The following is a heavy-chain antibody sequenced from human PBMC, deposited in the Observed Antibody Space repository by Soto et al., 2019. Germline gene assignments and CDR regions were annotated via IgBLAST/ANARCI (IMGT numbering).Heavy chain of an antibody. V-gene: IGHV3-30*18. CDR2: VSYDGSNK. D-gene: IGHD5-18*01. CDR1: GFTFSSYG. CDR3: AKDAQGIQLWLPWFDP. Sequence: QVQLVESGGGVVQPGRSLRLSCAASGFTFSSYGMHWVRQAPGKGLEWVAVVSYDGSNKYYADSVKGRFTISRDNSKNTLCLQMNSLRAEDAAVYYCAKDAQGIQLWLPWFDPWGQGTLVTVSS. J-gene: IGHJ5*02.